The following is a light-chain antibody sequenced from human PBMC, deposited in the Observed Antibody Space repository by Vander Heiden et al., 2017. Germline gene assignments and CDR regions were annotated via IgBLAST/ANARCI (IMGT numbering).Light chain of an antibody. CDR1: SSNIGAGYD. Sequence: QSVLTQPPSVSGAPGQRVTISCTGSSSNIGAGYDVHWYQQLPGTAPKLLSYGNSNRPSGVPDRFSGSKSGTSAYLAITGLQAEDEADYDGQSYDSSLSGSVVFGGGTKLTVL. CDR2: GNS. CDR3: QSYDSSLSGSVV. J-gene: IGLJ2*01. V-gene: IGLV1-40*01.